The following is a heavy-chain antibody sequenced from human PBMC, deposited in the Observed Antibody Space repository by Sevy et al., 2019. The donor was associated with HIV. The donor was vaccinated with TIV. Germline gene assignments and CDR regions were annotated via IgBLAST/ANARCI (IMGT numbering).Heavy chain of an antibody. V-gene: IGHV3-7*01. CDR3: ARDDGNYYFDY. J-gene: IGHJ4*02. CDR2: IKQDAGQK. D-gene: IGHD1-7*01. CDR1: GFTFSKYW. Sequence: GGSLRLSCAASGFTFSKYWMGWVRQAPGKGLEWVANIKQDAGQKYDVDSVKGRFTISRDNAKNSLYLQMNSLRADDTAVYFCARDDGNYYFDYWGQGTLVTVSS.